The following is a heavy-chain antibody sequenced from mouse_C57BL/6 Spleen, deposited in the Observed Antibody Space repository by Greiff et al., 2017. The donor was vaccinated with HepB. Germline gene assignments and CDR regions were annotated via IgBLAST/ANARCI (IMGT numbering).Heavy chain of an antibody. D-gene: IGHD1-1*01. V-gene: IGHV1-22*01. CDR2: INPNNGGT. CDR1: GYTFTDYN. CDR3: ARYRGSSFYYYAMDY. Sequence: EVQLQQSGPELVKPGASVKMSCKASGYTFTDYNMHWVKQSHGKSLEWIGYINPNNGGTSYNQKFKGKATLTVNKSSSTADMELRSLTSEDSAVYYCARYRGSSFYYYAMDYWGQGTSVTVSS. J-gene: IGHJ4*01.